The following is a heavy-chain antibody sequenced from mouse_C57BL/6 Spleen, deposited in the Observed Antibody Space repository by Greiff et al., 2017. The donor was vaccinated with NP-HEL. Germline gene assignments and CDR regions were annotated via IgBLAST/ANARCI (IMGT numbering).Heavy chain of an antibody. D-gene: IGHD3-3*01. V-gene: IGHV1-26*01. CDR1: GYTFTDYY. Sequence: EVQLQQSGPELVKPGASVKISCKASGYTFTDYYMNWVKQSHGKSLEWIGDINPNNGGTSYNQKFKGKATLTVDKSSSTAYMELRSLTSEDSAVYYGGREEGEGGAWFAYWGQGTLVTVSA. J-gene: IGHJ3*01. CDR2: INPNNGGT. CDR3: GREEGEGGAWFAY.